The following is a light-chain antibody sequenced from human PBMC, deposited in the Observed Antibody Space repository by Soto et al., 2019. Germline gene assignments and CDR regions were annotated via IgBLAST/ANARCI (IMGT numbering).Light chain of an antibody. J-gene: IGLJ2*01. CDR1: SSNIGAGYD. V-gene: IGLV1-40*01. CDR2: GNS. Sequence: QSVLTQPPSVSGAPGQRVTISCTGSSSNIGAGYDVYWYQQLPGTAPKLLIYGNSKRPSGVPDRFSGSKSGTSASLAITGLQAEDEADYYCHSYDSSLSGVVFGGGTKLTVL. CDR3: HSYDSSLSGVV.